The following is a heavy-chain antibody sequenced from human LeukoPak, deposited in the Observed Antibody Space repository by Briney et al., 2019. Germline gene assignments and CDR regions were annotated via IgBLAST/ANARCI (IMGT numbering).Heavy chain of an antibody. Sequence: GGSLRLSCAASRFTFSDHYMDWVRQAPGKGLEWVGRTRNKANSYSTEYAASVKGRFTISRDDSKNSLYLQMNSLKTEDTAVYYCAIVGWLQFYYFDYWGQGTLVTVSS. CDR2: TRNKANSYST. J-gene: IGHJ4*02. CDR1: RFTFSDHY. CDR3: AIVGWLQFYYFDY. V-gene: IGHV3-72*01. D-gene: IGHD5-24*01.